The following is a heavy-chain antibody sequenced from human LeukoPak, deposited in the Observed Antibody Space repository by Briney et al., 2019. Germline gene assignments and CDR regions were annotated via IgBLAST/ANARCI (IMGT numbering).Heavy chain of an antibody. CDR3: ARGQWIQLWLRAFDI. CDR1: GFTVSSNY. V-gene: IGHV3-66*02. J-gene: IGHJ3*02. D-gene: IGHD5-18*01. Sequence: GGSLRLSCAASGFTVSSNYMSWVRQAPGKGLEWVSVIYIGGSTYYADSVKGRFTISRDNSKNTLYLQMNSLRAEDTAVYYCARGQWIQLWLRAFDIWGQGTMVTVSS. CDR2: IYIGGST.